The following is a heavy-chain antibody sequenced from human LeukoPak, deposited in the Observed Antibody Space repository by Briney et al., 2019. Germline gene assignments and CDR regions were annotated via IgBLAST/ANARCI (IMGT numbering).Heavy chain of an antibody. CDR1: GFTFDDYA. J-gene: IGHJ4*02. V-gene: IGHV3-9*01. CDR2: ISWNSGSI. CDR3: AKNGKYYFDY. Sequence: GGSLRLSCAASGFTFDDYAMHWVRQAPGKGLEWVSGISWNSGSIGYADSVKGRFTISRDNAKNSLYLQMNSLRAEDTALYYCAKNGKYYFDYWGQGTLLTVSS.